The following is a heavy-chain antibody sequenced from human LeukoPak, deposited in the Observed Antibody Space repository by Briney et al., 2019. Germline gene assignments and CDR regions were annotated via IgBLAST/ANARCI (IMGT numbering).Heavy chain of an antibody. CDR1: GFTFSSYA. CDR2: DHDGST. Sequence: SGGSLRLSCAASGFTFSSYATSWVRQTPGKGLEWVSTDHDGSTYYADSVKGRFTISRDNSKNTLFLQMNSLRDEDTAVYYCARAHCSGGSCDYFDYWGQGTLVTVSS. CDR3: ARAHCSGGSCDYFDY. V-gene: IGHV3-23*01. J-gene: IGHJ4*02. D-gene: IGHD2-15*01.